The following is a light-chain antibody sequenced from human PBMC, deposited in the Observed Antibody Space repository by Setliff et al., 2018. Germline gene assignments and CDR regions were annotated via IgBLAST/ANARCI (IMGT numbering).Light chain of an antibody. Sequence: QSVLTQPASVSGSPGQSITISCSGSSSDVGAYDLVSWYQQHPGKAPKLMIHDVSNRPSGVSNRFYGSKSGNTASLTISGLQAEDEADYYCSAYTSSSTYVFGTGTKV. CDR3: SAYTSSSTYV. J-gene: IGLJ1*01. V-gene: IGLV2-14*01. CDR2: DVS. CDR1: SSDVGAYDL.